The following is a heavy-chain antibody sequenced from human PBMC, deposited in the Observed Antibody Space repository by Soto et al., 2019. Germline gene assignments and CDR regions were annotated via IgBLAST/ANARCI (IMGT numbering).Heavy chain of an antibody. J-gene: IGHJ5*02. D-gene: IGHD1-26*01. V-gene: IGHV4-31*03. CDR3: ARDSGSIVGATTTTNWFDP. CDR1: GGSISSGGYY. Sequence: PSETLSLTCTVSGGSISSGGYYWSWIRQHPGKGLAWIGYIYYSGSTYYNPSLKSRVTISVDTSKNQFSLKLSSVTAADTAVYYCARDSGSIVGATTTTNWFDPWGQGTLVTVSS. CDR2: IYYSGST.